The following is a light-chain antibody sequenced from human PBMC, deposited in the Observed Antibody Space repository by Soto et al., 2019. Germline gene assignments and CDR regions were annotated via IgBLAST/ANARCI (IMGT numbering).Light chain of an antibody. CDR1: QSISDY. CDR3: QQYGTSPRT. V-gene: IGKV3-11*01. CDR2: DAS. J-gene: IGKJ1*01. Sequence: ESVLTQSPATVSLSPGERATLSCRARQSISDYLAWYQQKPGQAPRLLIYDASNRATGIPARFSGSGSGTDFTLTISSLEPEDFAVYYCQQYGTSPRTFGQGTKADIK.